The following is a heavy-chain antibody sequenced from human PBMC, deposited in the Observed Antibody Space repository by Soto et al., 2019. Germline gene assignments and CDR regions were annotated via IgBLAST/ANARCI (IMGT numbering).Heavy chain of an antibody. J-gene: IGHJ5*02. CDR1: NGSLNGHL. D-gene: IGHD1-1*01. Sequence: XETLPLPCRGYNGSLNGHLQGWMRQPPGKDLDRFAAMTDHGTINYNPSLRSRLTISVDRSNNQVSLRLRSVTAADTAMYYCATGGGSVASRMDHFHAWGQGTLVTVSS. CDR2: MTDHGTI. V-gene: IGHV4-34*01. CDR3: ATGGGSVASRMDHFHA.